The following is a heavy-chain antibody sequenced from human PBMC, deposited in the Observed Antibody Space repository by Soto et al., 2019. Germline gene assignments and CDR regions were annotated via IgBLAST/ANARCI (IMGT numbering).Heavy chain of an antibody. V-gene: IGHV3-21*01. CDR1: GFTFISYS. CDR2: ISSSSSYI. J-gene: IGHJ6*02. Sequence: GGSLRLSCAASGFTFISYSMNWVRQAPGKGLEWVSSISSSSSYIYYADSVKGRFTISRDNAKNSLYLQMNSLRAEDTAVYYCARDYDFWIYGMDVWGQGTTVTVSS. D-gene: IGHD3-3*01. CDR3: ARDYDFWIYGMDV.